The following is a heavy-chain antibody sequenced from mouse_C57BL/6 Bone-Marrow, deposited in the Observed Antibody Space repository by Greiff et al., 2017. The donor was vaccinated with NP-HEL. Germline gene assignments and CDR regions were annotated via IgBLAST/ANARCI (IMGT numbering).Heavy chain of an antibody. Sequence: EVQLQQSGPELVKPGASVKIPCKASGYTFTDYNMDWVKQSHGKSLEWIGDINPNNGGTIYNQKFKGKATLTVDKSSSTAYIELRSLTSEDTAVYYCARGPTAQARWDYFDYWGQGTTLTVSS. CDR3: ARGPTAQARWDYFDY. V-gene: IGHV1-18*01. D-gene: IGHD3-2*02. J-gene: IGHJ2*01. CDR2: INPNNGGT. CDR1: GYTFTDYN.